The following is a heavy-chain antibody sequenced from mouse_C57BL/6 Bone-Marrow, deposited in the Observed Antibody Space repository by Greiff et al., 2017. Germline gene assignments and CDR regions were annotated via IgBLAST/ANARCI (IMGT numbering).Heavy chain of an antibody. CDR3: ARRCYGNYYFDY. V-gene: IGHV5-9*04. CDR2: ISGGGGNT. D-gene: IGHD2-1*01. J-gene: IGHJ2*01. Sequence: EVQLVESGGGLVKPGGSLKLSCAASGFTFSSYTMSWVRQTPEKRLEWVATISGGGGNTYYPESVKGRFTISRDKAKNTLYLQMSSLRSEDTAVYYCARRCYGNYYFDYWGQGTTRTVSS. CDR1: GFTFSSYT.